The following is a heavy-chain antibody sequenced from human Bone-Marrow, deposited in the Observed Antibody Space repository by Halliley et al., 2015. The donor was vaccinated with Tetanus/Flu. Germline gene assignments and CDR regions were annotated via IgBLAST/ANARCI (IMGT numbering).Heavy chain of an antibody. CDR2: INEAGTEK. CDR1: GFTFGSYW. CDR3: AREWNRDYPVYYYFGLDV. Sequence: SLRLSCAASGFTFGSYWMSWVRQAPGKGLEWVANINEAGTEKHYVDSVRGRFTISRDNPKKSLYLEMNSLRAEDTAVYYCAREWNRDYPVYYYFGLDVWGQGTTVTVS. V-gene: IGHV3-7*03. D-gene: IGHD1-7*01. J-gene: IGHJ6*02.